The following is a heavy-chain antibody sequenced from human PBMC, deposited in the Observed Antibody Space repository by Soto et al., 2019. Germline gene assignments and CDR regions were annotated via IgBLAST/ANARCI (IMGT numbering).Heavy chain of an antibody. Sequence: PGGSLRLSCAVSGFTFRSSPMSWVRRAPGKGLEWVSGINGGDDSKHYAESVRGRFTIIRDNCKNTLLLQMNRLRVEDTAIYYRAKYSYWGIISRVHDHWGQGTQVTVSS. V-gene: IGHV3-23*01. CDR1: GFTFRSSP. D-gene: IGHD2-21*01. CDR2: INGGDDSK. J-gene: IGHJ4*02. CDR3: AKYSYWGIISRVHDH.